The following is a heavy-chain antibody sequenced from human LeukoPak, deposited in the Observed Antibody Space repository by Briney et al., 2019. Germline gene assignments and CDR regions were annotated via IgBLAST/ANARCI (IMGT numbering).Heavy chain of an antibody. CDR1: GFTFSNYG. D-gene: IGHD2-15*01. Sequence: PGGSLRLSCAASGFTFSNYGMNWVRQAPGKGLEWVSYIGSSSSTIYYADSVKGRFTISRDNAKNSLYLQMNSLRAEDTAVYYCARALGYCSGGSCYPPNWGQGTLVTVSS. CDR2: IGSSSSTI. J-gene: IGHJ4*02. CDR3: ARALGYCSGGSCYPPN. V-gene: IGHV3-48*04.